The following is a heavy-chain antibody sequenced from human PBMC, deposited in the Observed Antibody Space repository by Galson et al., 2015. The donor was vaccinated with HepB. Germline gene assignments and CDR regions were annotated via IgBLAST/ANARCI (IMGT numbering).Heavy chain of an antibody. J-gene: IGHJ4*02. CDR2: ISGSGGST. CDR3: AKGEVLLWFGELSPYYFDY. CDR1: GFTFSSYA. Sequence: SLRLSCAASGFTFSSYAMSWVRQAPGKGLEWVSAISGSGGSTYYADSVKGRFTISRDSSKNTLYLQMNSLRAEDTAVYYCAKGEVLLWFGELSPYYFDYWGQGTLVTVSS. D-gene: IGHD3-10*01. V-gene: IGHV3-23*01.